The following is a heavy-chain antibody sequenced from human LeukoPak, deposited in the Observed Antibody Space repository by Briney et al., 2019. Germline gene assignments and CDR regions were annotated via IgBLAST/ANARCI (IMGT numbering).Heavy chain of an antibody. CDR3: AREGSGYFDY. Sequence: SETLSLTCTVSGGSISSSSYYWGWIRQPPGKGLEWIGYIYYSGSTYYNPSLKSRVTISVDTSKNQFSLKLSSVTAADTAVYYCAREGSGYFDYWGQGTLVTVSS. J-gene: IGHJ4*02. CDR1: GGSISSSSYY. V-gene: IGHV4-31*03. D-gene: IGHD2-15*01. CDR2: IYYSGST.